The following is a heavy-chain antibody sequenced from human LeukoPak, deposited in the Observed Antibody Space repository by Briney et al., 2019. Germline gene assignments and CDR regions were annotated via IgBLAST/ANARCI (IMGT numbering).Heavy chain of an antibody. CDR1: GGSISSSSYY. CDR2: IYYGGST. D-gene: IGHD6-19*01. V-gene: IGHV4-39*01. J-gene: IGHJ4*02. Sequence: SETLSLTCTVSGGSISSSSYYWGWIRQPPGKGPEWIGSIYYGGSTYYNPSLKNRVTISVDTSKNQFSLKLSSVTAADTAVYYCARTGLTGYSSGWYPAEVDYWGQGTLVTVSS. CDR3: ARTGLTGYSSGWYPAEVDY.